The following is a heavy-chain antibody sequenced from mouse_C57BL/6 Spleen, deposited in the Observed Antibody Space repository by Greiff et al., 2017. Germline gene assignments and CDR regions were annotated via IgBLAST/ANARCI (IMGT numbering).Heavy chain of an antibody. V-gene: IGHV3-6*01. J-gene: IGHJ3*01. Sequence: EVKLQESGPGLVKPSQSLSLTCSVTGYSITSGYYWNWIRQFPGNKLEWMGYISYDGSNNYNPSLKNRISITRDTSKNQFFLKLNSVTTEDTATYYCAREEYSNYFPFAYWGQGTLVTVSA. CDR3: AREEYSNYFPFAY. CDR1: GYSITSGYY. D-gene: IGHD2-5*01. CDR2: ISYDGSN.